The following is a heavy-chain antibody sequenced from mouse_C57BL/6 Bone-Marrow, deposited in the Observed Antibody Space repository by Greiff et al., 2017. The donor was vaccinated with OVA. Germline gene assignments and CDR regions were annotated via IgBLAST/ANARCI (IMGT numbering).Heavy chain of an antibody. Sequence: QVHVKQSGPGLVQPSQSLSITCTVSGFSLTSYGVHWVRQSPGKGLEWLGVIWRGGSTDYNAACMSRLSITKDNSKSQVFFKMNSLQADDTAIYYCAKLLAGYFDVWGTGTTVTVSS. CDR2: IWRGGST. J-gene: IGHJ1*03. V-gene: IGHV2-5*01. CDR1: GFSLTSYG. CDR3: AKLLAGYFDV.